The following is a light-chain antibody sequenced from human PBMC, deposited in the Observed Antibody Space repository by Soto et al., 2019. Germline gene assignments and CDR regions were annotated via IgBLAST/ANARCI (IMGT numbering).Light chain of an antibody. Sequence: DIQMTQSPSTLSASVGDRVTITCRASQSISSWLAWYQQKPGKAPKVVIYNASSLESGVPSRFSGSGSGTQFTLTISSLQPDDFATYYCQQYNSYPWTFGQGTKVDFK. CDR2: NAS. CDR1: QSISSW. V-gene: IGKV1-5*03. CDR3: QQYNSYPWT. J-gene: IGKJ1*01.